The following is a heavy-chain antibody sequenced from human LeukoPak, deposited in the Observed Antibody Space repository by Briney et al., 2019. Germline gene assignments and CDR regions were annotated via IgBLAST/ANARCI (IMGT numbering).Heavy chain of an antibody. CDR2: IYYSGST. CDR3: ARATGRYGSGSYLDY. V-gene: IGHV4-59*01. J-gene: IGHJ4*02. CDR1: GGSISSYY. D-gene: IGHD3-10*01. Sequence: SETLSLTCTVSGGSISSYYWSWIRQPPGKGLEWIGYIYYSGSTNYNPSLKSRVTISVDTSKNQFSLKLSSVTAADTAVYYCARATGRYGSGSYLDYWGQGTRVTVSS.